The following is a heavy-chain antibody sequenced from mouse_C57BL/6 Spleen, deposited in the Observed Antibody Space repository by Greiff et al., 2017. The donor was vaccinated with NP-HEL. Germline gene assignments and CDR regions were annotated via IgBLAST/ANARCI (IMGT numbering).Heavy chain of an antibody. V-gene: IGHV1-54*01. CDR3: VRSSNYFDD. CDR1: GYAFTNYL. D-gene: IGHD2-10*02. J-gene: IGHJ2*01. CDR2: INPGSGGT. Sequence: QVQLQQSGAELVRPGTSVKVSCKASGYAFTNYLIEWVKQRPGQGLEWIGVINPGSGGTNYNEKFKGKATLTADKSSSTAYMQLSSLTSEDSAVYFCVRSSNYFDDRGQGTTLTVSS.